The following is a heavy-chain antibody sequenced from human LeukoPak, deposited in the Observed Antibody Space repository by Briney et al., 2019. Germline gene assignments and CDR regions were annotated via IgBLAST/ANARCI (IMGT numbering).Heavy chain of an antibody. CDR3: ARDRGWMNTPINWFDP. D-gene: IGHD5-12*01. V-gene: IGHV4-30-4*01. J-gene: IGHJ5*02. CDR2: IYYSGST. CDR1: GGSISSGDYY. Sequence: SETPSLTCTVSGGSISSGDYYWSWIRQPPGTGLEWIGYIYYSGSTYYNPSLKSRVTISVDTSKNQFSLKLSSVTAADTAVYYCARDRGWMNTPINWFDPWGQGTLITVSS.